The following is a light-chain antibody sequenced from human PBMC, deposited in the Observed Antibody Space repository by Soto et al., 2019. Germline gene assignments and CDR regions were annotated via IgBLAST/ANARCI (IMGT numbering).Light chain of an antibody. V-gene: IGLV2-14*03. Sequence: QSALTQPASVSGSPGQSITISCSGTGRDIGAYIFVSWYQQHPGKAPKLLLYEVFNRPSGVSNCFSGSKSGNTASLTISGLQAEDEAEYFCASFTTRTTYVFGTGTKVTVL. J-gene: IGLJ1*01. CDR3: ASFTTRTTYV. CDR1: GRDIGAYIF. CDR2: EVF.